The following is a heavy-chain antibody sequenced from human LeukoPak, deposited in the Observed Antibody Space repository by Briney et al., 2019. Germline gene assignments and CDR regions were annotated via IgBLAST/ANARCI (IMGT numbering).Heavy chain of an antibody. D-gene: IGHD4-11*01. CDR2: IYYSGST. CDR1: GGSISSYY. J-gene: IGHJ4*02. CDR3: AREGPVTADHFDY. V-gene: IGHV4-59*12. Sequence: SETLSLTCTVSGGSISSYYWNWIRQSPGKGLEWIGYIYYSGSTNYNPSLKSRVTISVDTSKNEFSLKLSSVTAADTAVYYCAREGPVTADHFDYWGQGTLVTVSS.